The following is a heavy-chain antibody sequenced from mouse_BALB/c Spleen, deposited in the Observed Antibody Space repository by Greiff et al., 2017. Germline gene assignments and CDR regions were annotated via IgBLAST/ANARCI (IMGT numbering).Heavy chain of an antibody. J-gene: IGHJ1*01. V-gene: IGHV5-6-5*01. CDR1: GFTFSSYA. D-gene: IGHD1-1*01. CDR3: ARGVSTTVVAHWYFDV. CDR2: ISSGGST. Sequence: EVQGVESGGGLVKPGGSLKLSCAASGFTFSSYAMSWVRQTPEKRLEWVASISSGGSTYYPDSVKGRFTISRDNARNILYLQMSSLRSEDTAMYYCARGVSTTVVAHWYFDVWGAGTTVTVSS.